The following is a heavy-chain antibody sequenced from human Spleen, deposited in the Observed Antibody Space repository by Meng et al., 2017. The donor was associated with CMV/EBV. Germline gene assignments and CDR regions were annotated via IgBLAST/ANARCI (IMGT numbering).Heavy chain of an antibody. CDR2: ISYDGSNK. D-gene: IGHD7-27*01. V-gene: IGHV3-30-3*01. CDR3: AFLGTYFDY. CDR1: GFTFSSYA. J-gene: IGHJ4*02. Sequence: GESLKISCAASGFTFSSYAMHWVRQAPGKGLEWVAVISYDGSNKYYADSVKGRFTISRDNSKNTLYLQMNSLRAEDTAVYYCAFLGTYFDYWGQGALVTVSS.